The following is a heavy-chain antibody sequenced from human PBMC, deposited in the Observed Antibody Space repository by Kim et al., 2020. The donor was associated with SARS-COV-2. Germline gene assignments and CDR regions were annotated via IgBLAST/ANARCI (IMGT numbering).Heavy chain of an antibody. V-gene: IGHV3-48*03. Sequence: GGSLRLSCAASGFIFSTYEMNWVRQAPGKGLQWVSYIGHGGATIYYADSVKGRFTISRDNSKNSLYLQMNSLRAEDTAVYYCARDRVGVRGINDYWGQGTLVTVSS. CDR2: IGHGGATI. CDR3: ARDRVGVRGINDY. CDR1: GFIFSTYE. J-gene: IGHJ4*02. D-gene: IGHD3-10*01.